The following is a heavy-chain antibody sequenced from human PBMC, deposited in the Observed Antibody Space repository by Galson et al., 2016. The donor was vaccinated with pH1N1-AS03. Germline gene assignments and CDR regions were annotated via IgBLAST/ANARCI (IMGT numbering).Heavy chain of an antibody. CDR2: ISPYNGNT. V-gene: IGHV1-18*01. J-gene: IGHJ3*02. CDR3: GGGTSDAFDI. Sequence: SVKVSCKASDYTFGIGWVRQAPGQGLEWMGWISPYNGNTKYAQKFQGRVTMTTDTSTSTAYMELRNLRSDDTAVYYCGGGTSDAFDIWGQGTMVIVSS. CDR1: DYTFG. D-gene: IGHD1-1*01.